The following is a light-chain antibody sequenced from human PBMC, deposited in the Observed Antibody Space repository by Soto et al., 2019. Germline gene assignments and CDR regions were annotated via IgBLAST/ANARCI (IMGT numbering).Light chain of an antibody. Sequence: EVVMTQSPATLSVSPGERATLSCRASQSVNANLAWYQQKPGQAPRLLIHGASNRATGIPARFSGSGFGTEFILTISSLQSEDFVVYYCQQYNTWLWTFGQGTKV. CDR2: GAS. J-gene: IGKJ1*01. CDR3: QQYNTWLWT. CDR1: QSVNAN. V-gene: IGKV3-15*01.